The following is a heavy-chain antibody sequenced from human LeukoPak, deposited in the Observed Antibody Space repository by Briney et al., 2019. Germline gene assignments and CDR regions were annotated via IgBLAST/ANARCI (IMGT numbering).Heavy chain of an antibody. CDR2: LSSRSNYI. CDR3: ARDRAVYSDSRGYYPDAFDI. D-gene: IGHD3-22*01. J-gene: IGHJ3*02. Sequence: GGSLRLSCAASGLTFSSNNMNWVRQAPGKGLDWLSSLSSRSNYIYLADTLKGRFTISRDNAKNSLYLQMNSLRAEDTAMYYCARDRAVYSDSRGYYPDAFDIWGQGTMVTVSS. CDR1: GLTFSSNN. V-gene: IGHV3-21*01.